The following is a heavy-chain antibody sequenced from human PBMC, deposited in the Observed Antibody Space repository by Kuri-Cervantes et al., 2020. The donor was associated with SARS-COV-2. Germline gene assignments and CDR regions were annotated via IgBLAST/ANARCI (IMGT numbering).Heavy chain of an antibody. V-gene: IGHV3-23*01. D-gene: IGHD4-11*01. CDR1: GFTFSSYA. Sequence: GEALKISCAASGFTFSSYAMSWVRQPPGKGLEWVSAISGSGGSTYYADSVKGRFTISSDNSKNTRYLQMNSMRAEDTAVYYCARDSHDYSTIKYYFDYWGQGTLVTVSS. CDR3: ARDSHDYSTIKYYFDY. J-gene: IGHJ4*02. CDR2: ISGSGGST.